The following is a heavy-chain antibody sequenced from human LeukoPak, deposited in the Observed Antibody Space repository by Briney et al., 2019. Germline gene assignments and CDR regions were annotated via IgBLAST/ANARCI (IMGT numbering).Heavy chain of an antibody. CDR3: AKDLPAGYCSSTSCWIYYYGMDV. CDR1: GFTFSSYA. Sequence: GGSLRLSCAASGFTFSSYAMSWVRQAPGKGLEWVSAISGSGGSTYYADSVKGRFTISRDNSKNTLYLQMNSLRAEDTAVYYCAKDLPAGYCSSTSCWIYYYGMDVWGQGTTVTVSS. CDR2: ISGSGGST. V-gene: IGHV3-23*01. J-gene: IGHJ6*02. D-gene: IGHD2-2*03.